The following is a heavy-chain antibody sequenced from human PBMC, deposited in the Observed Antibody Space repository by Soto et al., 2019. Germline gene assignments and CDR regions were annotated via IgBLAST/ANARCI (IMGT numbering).Heavy chain of an antibody. CDR2: VYHSGDT. CDR1: GGSISSSIW. J-gene: IGHJ4*02. D-gene: IGHD3-22*01. V-gene: IGHV4-4*02. Sequence: PSETLSLTCAVSGGSISSSIWWSWVRQPPGKGLEWIGAVYHSGDTNYNPSLKSRVTISVDKSKNQFSLRLSSVTAADTAVYYCATQGSSSYYIFDYWGQGTLVT. CDR3: ATQGSSSYYIFDY.